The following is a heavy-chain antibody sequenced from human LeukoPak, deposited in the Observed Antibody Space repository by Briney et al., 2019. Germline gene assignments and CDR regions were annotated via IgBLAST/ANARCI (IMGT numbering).Heavy chain of an antibody. CDR1: GGSISGSSFY. J-gene: IGHJ4*02. CDR2: IYYVGST. CDR3: ARLRSGGIDY. D-gene: IGHD2-15*01. V-gene: IGHV4-39*01. Sequence: SETLSLTCTVSGGSISGSSFYWGWIRQPPGKGLEWIGSIYYVGSTYYNPSLKSRVTISVDTSKNQFSLKLNSVTAADTAVYYCARLRSGGIDYWGQGTLVTVSS.